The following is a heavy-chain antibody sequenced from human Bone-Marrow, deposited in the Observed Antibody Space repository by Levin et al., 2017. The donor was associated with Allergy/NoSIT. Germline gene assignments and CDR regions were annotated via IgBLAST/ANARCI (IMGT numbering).Heavy chain of an antibody. J-gene: IGHJ2*01. Sequence: PGGSLRLSCAASGFTFSSYGMHWVRQAPGKGLEWVAVISYDGSNKYYADSVKGRFTISRDNSKNTLYLQMNSLRAEDTAVYYCAKGILIAVAGTGWYFDLWGRGTLVTVSS. CDR2: ISYDGSNK. D-gene: IGHD6-19*01. V-gene: IGHV3-30*18. CDR3: AKGILIAVAGTGWYFDL. CDR1: GFTFSSYG.